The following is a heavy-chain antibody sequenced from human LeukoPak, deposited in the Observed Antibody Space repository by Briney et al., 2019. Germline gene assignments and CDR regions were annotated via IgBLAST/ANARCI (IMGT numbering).Heavy chain of an antibody. CDR3: ARGYCTSSGCYRSDF. Sequence: GESLKISCKGSGYSFTTYWIGWVRKMPGKGLEWMGFIYLGDSDTRYSPSFQGQVTISADKSISTAYLQWSSLKASDTAIYYCARGYCTSSGCYRSDFWGQGTLVTISS. CDR2: IYLGDSDT. D-gene: IGHD2-2*01. V-gene: IGHV5-51*01. J-gene: IGHJ4*02. CDR1: GYSFTTYW.